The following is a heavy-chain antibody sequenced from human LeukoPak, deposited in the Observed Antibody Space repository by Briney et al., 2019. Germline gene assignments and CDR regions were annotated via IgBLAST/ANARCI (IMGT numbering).Heavy chain of an antibody. CDR1: GGSISSADYY. Sequence: TSETLSLTCTVSGGSISSADYYWSWFRQPPGKGLEWIGYIYYSGTTYYNPSLRSRVTLSVDTSKNQFSLRLNSVTAADTAVYYCARKRYDDPYFFDYWGQGTLVTVSS. J-gene: IGHJ4*02. D-gene: IGHD3-22*01. CDR3: ARKRYDDPYFFDY. V-gene: IGHV4-30-4*01. CDR2: IYYSGTT.